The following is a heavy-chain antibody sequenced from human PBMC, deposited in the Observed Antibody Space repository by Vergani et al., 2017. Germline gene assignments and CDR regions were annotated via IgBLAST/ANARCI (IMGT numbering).Heavy chain of an antibody. D-gene: IGHD1-7*01. CDR3: ARDLHSVVAGTTGVYYYYYGMDV. V-gene: IGHV3-21*01. CDR1: GFTFSSYS. Sequence: EVQLVESGGGLVKPGGSLRLSCAASGFTFSSYSMNWVRQAPGKGLEWVSSISSSSSYIYYADSVKGRFTISRDNAKHSLYLQMNSLLAEDTAVYYCARDLHSVVAGTTGVYYYYYGMDVWGQGTTVTVSS. CDR2: ISSSSSYI. J-gene: IGHJ6*02.